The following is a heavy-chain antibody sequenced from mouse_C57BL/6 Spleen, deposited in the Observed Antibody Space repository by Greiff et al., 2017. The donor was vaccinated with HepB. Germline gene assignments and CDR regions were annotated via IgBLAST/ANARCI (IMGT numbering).Heavy chain of an antibody. CDR1: GFNIKNTY. J-gene: IGHJ2*01. CDR2: IDPANGNT. Sequence: EVKLQESVAELVRPGASVKLSCTASGFNIKNTYMHWVKQRPEQGLEWIGRIDPANGNTTYAPKFQGKATITADTSSNTAYLKLSSLTSEDTAIYYCAISPVITTVVGDYFDYWGQGTTLTVSS. CDR3: AISPVITTVVGDYFDY. V-gene: IGHV14-3*01. D-gene: IGHD1-1*01.